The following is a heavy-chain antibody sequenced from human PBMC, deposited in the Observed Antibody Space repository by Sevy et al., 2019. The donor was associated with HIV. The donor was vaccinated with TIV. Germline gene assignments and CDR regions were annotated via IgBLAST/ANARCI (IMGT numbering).Heavy chain of an antibody. D-gene: IGHD2-2*01. CDR3: ASRQGYCISTSCDYYYYGMDV. V-gene: IGHV1-69*13. CDR2: IIPIFGTA. J-gene: IGHJ6*02. Sequence: ASVKVSCKASGGTFSSYAISWVRQAPGQGLEWMGGIIPIFGTANYAQKFQGRVTITADESTSTAYMELSSLRSEDTAVYYVASRQGYCISTSCDYYYYGMDVWGQGTTVTVSS. CDR1: GGTFSSYA.